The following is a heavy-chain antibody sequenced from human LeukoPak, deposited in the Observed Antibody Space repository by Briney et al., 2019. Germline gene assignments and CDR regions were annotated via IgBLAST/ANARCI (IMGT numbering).Heavy chain of an antibody. CDR1: GGSISSSNW. CDR3: ARVDRVVAATEGNYYYYYYMDV. D-gene: IGHD2-15*01. CDR2: IYHSGST. Sequence: SETLSLTCAVSGGSISSSNWWSWVRQPPGKGLEWIGEIYHSGSTNYNPSLKSRVTISVDKSKNQFSLKLSSVTAADTAVYYCARVDRVVAATEGNYYYYYYMDVWGKGTTVTVSS. V-gene: IGHV4-4*02. J-gene: IGHJ6*03.